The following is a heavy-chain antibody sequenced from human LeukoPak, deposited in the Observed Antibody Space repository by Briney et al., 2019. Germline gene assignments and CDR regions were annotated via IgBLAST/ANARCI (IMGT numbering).Heavy chain of an antibody. CDR2: ISGSGGST. V-gene: IGHV3-23*01. Sequence: GGSLRLSCAASGFTFSSYGMSWVRQAPGKGLEWVSAISGSGGSTYYADSVKGRFTISRDNSRNTLYLQMNSLRAEDTAVYYCARQALNYYGSGPGEILDWGQGTLVTVSS. J-gene: IGHJ4*02. CDR3: ARQALNYYGSGPGEILD. CDR1: GFTFSSYG. D-gene: IGHD3-10*01.